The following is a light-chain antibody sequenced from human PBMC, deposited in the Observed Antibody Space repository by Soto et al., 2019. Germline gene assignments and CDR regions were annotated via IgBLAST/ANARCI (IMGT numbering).Light chain of an antibody. V-gene: IGKV1-9*01. CDR2: AAS. J-gene: IGKJ1*01. Sequence: DIQLTQSPSFLSASVGDRVTITCRASQGISSYLAWYQQKPGKAPKLLIYAASTLQSGVPSRFSGSGSGTDFTLTISSLQPEDFANYYCQQLNSYPQTFGQGTKVEIK. CDR1: QGISSY. CDR3: QQLNSYPQT.